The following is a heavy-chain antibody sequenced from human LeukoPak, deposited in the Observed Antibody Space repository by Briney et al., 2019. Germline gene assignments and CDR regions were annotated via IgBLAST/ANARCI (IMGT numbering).Heavy chain of an antibody. Sequence: SVRVSCKASGGTFSSYPISWVRQAPGQGLEWMGRIIPILGIPNYAQRFQGRVTITADKSTSTVYMELSSLISEDTAVYYCARDQTMNWDYVSALGYWGQGTLVTVSS. CDR3: ARDQTMNWDYVSALGY. J-gene: IGHJ4*02. CDR2: IIPILGIP. V-gene: IGHV1-69*04. D-gene: IGHD1-7*01. CDR1: GGTFSSYP.